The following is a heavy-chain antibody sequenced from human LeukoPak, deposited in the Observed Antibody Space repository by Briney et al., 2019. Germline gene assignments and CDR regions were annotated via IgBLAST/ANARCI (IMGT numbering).Heavy chain of an antibody. Sequence: GGSLRLSCAASGLTFGDHFFDWVRQAPGKGLEWGGRSRDKANSYTTEYAASVKGRFTISRDDSKNSVYLQMNSLKAEDTAVYYCATFFGSDFGYWGQGTLVTVSS. J-gene: IGHJ4*02. V-gene: IGHV3-72*01. CDR2: SRDKANSYTT. CDR3: ATFFGSDFGY. CDR1: GLTFGDHF. D-gene: IGHD5-12*01.